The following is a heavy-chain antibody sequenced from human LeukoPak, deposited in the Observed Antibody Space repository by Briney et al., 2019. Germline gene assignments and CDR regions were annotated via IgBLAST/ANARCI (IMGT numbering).Heavy chain of an antibody. CDR2: ISWNSGNI. V-gene: IGHV3-9*01. CDR3: ASLDVS. CDR1: GFTFSSYG. J-gene: IGHJ4*02. Sequence: GGSLRLSCAASGFTFSSYGMHWVRQAPGKGLEWVSGISWNSGNINYADSVKGRFTISRDNAKKSLYLQMNSLRAEDTAVYYCASLDVSWGQGTLVTVSS. D-gene: IGHD3-16*01.